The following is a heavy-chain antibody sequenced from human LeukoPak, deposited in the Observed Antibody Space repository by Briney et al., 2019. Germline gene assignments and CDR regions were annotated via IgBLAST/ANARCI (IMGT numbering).Heavy chain of an antibody. CDR2: IYHSGST. CDR1: GYSISSGYY. V-gene: IGHV4-38-2*01. CDR3: ARHAYSSGCYLFAFDP. D-gene: IGHD6-19*01. J-gene: IGHJ5*02. Sequence: PSETLSLTCAVSGYSISSGYYWGWFRQPPGKGLEWVGSIYHSGSTYYNPSLKSRVTISVDTSKNQFSLKLSSVTAADTAVYYYARHAYSSGCYLFAFDPWGKRTLVTVSS.